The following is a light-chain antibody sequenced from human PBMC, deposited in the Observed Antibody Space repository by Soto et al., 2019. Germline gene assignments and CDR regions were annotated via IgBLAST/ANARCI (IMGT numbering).Light chain of an antibody. CDR2: DDN. J-gene: IGLJ2*01. Sequence: QSALTQPASVSGSPGQSITISCTGTSTDIGAYNFVSWYQQHPGKAPKLMLYDDNNRPSGVSNRFSGSKSGTTASLTISGLQAEDEADYYCTSWATSTTMIFGGGTKLTVL. CDR1: STDIGAYNF. V-gene: IGLV2-14*03. CDR3: TSWATSTTMI.